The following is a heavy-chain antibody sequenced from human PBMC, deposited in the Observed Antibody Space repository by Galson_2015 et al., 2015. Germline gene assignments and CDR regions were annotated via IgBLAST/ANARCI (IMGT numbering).Heavy chain of an antibody. CDR2: IKSKTDGGTT. V-gene: IGHV3-15*01. Sequence: SLRLSCAASGFTFSNAWMSWVRQAPGKGLEWVGRIKSKTDGGTTDYAAPVKGRFTISRDDSKNTLYLQMNSLKTEDTAVYYCTTDGRQWLGRADYWGHGTLVTVSS. CDR1: GFTFSNAW. CDR3: TTDGRQWLGRADY. D-gene: IGHD6-19*01. J-gene: IGHJ4*01.